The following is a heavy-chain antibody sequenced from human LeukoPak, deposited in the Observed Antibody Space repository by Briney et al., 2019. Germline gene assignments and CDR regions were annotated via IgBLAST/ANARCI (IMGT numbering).Heavy chain of an antibody. V-gene: IGHV3-21*01. Sequence: GGYLRLSCAASGFTFSSYSMNWVRQAPGKGLEWVSSISSSSSYIYHADSVKGRFTISRDNAKNSLYLQMNSLRAEDTAVYYCAREWAGPGSPTDYWGQGTLVTVSS. CDR1: GFTFSSYS. CDR2: ISSSSSYI. J-gene: IGHJ4*02. CDR3: AREWAGPGSPTDY.